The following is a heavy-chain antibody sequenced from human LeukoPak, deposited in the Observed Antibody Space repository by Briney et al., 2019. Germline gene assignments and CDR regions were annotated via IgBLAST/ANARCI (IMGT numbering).Heavy chain of an antibody. CDR2: ISSSGSTI. D-gene: IGHD1-1*01. CDR1: GFTFSSYS. J-gene: IGHJ6*03. V-gene: IGHV3-48*04. CDR3: ARLPTGTFGYYYYYMDV. Sequence: QSGGSLRLSCAASGFTFSSYSMNWVRQAPGKGLEWVSYISSSGSTIYYADSVKGRFTISRDNAKNSLYLQMNSLRAEDTAVYYCARLPTGTFGYYYYYMDVWGKGTTVTVSS.